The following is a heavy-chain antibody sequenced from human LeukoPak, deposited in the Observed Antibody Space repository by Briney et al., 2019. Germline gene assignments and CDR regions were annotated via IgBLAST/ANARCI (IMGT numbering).Heavy chain of an antibody. J-gene: IGHJ3*02. CDR1: GYTFTGYY. D-gene: IGHD3-10*01. CDR2: INPNSGGT. V-gene: IGHV1-2*02. CDR3: AGDRSYGSDDAFDI. Sequence: ASVKVSCKASGYTFTGYYMHWVRQAPGQGLEWMGWINPNSGGTNYAQKFQGRVTMTRDTSISTAYMELNRLRSDDTAVYYCAGDRSYGSDDAFDIWGQGTMVTVSS.